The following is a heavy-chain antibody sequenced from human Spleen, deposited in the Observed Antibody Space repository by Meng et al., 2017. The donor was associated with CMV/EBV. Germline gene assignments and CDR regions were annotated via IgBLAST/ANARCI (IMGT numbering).Heavy chain of an antibody. D-gene: IGHD2-2*01. J-gene: IGHJ4*02. V-gene: IGHV1-69*05. CDR2: IIPIFHTT. CDR3: ARNKDIVVVPAAISLAFDY. CDR1: FNTYD. Sequence: FNTYDINWVRQAPGQGLEWMGGIIPIFHTTRYAQRFQGRVTITTDESTSTAYMEVTSLRSEDTAVYYCARNKDIVVVPAAISLAFDYWGQGTLVTVSS.